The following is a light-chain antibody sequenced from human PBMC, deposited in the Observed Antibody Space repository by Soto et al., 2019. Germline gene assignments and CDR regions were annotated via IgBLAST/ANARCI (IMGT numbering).Light chain of an antibody. CDR1: QSLFFSFSNKTF. J-gene: IGKJ2*01. CDR3: QQYRSAAPST. Sequence: IVMTQSPDSLAVSLGERATITCKSSQSLFFSFSNKTFLAWYQQKPGQPPKLLIYWASTRESGVPDRLTGSGSGTAFTLTITTLQAEDVAVYYCQQYRSAAPSTFGQGTKLEIK. CDR2: WAS. V-gene: IGKV4-1*01.